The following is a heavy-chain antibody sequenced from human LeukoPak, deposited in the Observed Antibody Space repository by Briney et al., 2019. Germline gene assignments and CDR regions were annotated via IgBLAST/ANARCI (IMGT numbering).Heavy chain of an antibody. V-gene: IGHV5-51*01. CDR2: IYPGDSEI. D-gene: IGHD3-10*01. J-gene: IGHJ5*02. Sequence: PGESLKISCKGSGYSFTDYWIGWVRQMPGKGLEWMGSIYPGDSEIRYSTSFQGQVTISVDKSITTAYLQWSSLKASDTAMYYCATFEADYHGSGSYLFDNWFDPWGQGTLVTVSS. CDR3: ATFEADYHGSGSYLFDNWFDP. CDR1: GYSFTDYW.